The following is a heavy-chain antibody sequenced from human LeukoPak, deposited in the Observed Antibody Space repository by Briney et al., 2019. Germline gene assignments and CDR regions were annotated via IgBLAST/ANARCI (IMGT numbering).Heavy chain of an antibody. CDR1: GFTFSTYA. V-gene: IGHV3-23*01. D-gene: IGHD6-13*01. CDR2: ISGSGGST. J-gene: IGHJ5*02. Sequence: GGSLRLSCAASGFTFSTYAMSWARQAPGKGLEWVSAISGSGGSTYYADSVKGRFTISRDNSKNTLYLQMNSLRAEDTAVYYCAKVSSSWYKNWFDPWGQGTLVTVSS. CDR3: AKVSSSWYKNWFDP.